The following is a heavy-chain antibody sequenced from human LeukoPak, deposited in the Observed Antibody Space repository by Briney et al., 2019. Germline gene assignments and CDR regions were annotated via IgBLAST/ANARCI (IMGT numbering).Heavy chain of an antibody. CDR3: AQNRIVVVVAATRYYYYGMDV. D-gene: IGHD2-15*01. CDR1: GGSFGGYY. J-gene: IGHJ6*04. CDR2: INHSGST. V-gene: IGHV4-34*01. Sequence: SETLSLTCAVYGGSFGGYYWSWIRQPPGKGLGRIGEINHSGSTNYNPSLTSRVTISVDTSKNQFSLKLSSVTASDTAVYYCAQNRIVVVVAATRYYYYGMDVWGKGTTVTVSS.